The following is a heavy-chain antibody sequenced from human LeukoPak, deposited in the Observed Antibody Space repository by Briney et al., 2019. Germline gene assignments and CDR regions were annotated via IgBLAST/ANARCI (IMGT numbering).Heavy chain of an antibody. CDR2: IYYSGST. J-gene: IGHJ6*03. CDR3: ARAPQYYMDV. CDR1: GGSISSYY. V-gene: IGHV4-59*01. Sequence: PSETLSLTCTVSGGSISSYYWSWIRQPPGEGLEWIGYIYYSGSTNYNPSLKSRVTISVDTSKNQFSLKLSSVTAADTAVYYCARAPQYYMDVWGKGTTVTISS.